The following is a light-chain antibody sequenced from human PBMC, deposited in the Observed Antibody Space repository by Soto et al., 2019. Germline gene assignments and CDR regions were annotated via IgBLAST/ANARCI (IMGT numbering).Light chain of an antibody. Sequence: EIVFTQSPATLSLSPGERATLSCRASQSVSSYLAWYQPTPGQAPRLLIYDASNRANGIPARFSGSGSGTDLTLTISSLEPEDFAVYYCQQRSNWPSLTFGGGTKVDIK. CDR1: QSVSSY. CDR2: DAS. CDR3: QQRSNWPSLT. J-gene: IGKJ4*01. V-gene: IGKV3-11*01.